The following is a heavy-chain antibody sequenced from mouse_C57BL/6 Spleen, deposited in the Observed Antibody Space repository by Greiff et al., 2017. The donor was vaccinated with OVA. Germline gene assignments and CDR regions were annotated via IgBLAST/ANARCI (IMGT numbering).Heavy chain of an antibody. J-gene: IGHJ4*01. V-gene: IGHV5-4*01. D-gene: IGHD1-1*01. CDR3: AREGIYYGSIYAMDY. Sequence: EVQVVESGGGLVKPGGSLKLSCAASGFTFSSYAMSWVRQTPEKRLEWVATISDGGSYTYYPDNVKGRFTISRDNAKNNLYLQMSHLKSEDTAMYYCAREGIYYGSIYAMDYWGQGTSVTVSS. CDR2: ISDGGSYT. CDR1: GFTFSSYA.